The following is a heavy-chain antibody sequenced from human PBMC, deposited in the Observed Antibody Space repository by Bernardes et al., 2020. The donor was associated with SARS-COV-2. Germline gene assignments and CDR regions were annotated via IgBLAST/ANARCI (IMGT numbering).Heavy chain of an antibody. J-gene: IGHJ4*02. D-gene: IGHD2-21*02. V-gene: IGHV3-7*03. CDR1: GFTFSSYW. CDR3: AKDYCGGDCDFFDY. CDR2: IKGDGSQR. Sequence: SLRLSCAASGFTFSSYWMSWVRQAPGKGLEWVANIKGDGSQRSSVDSVKGRFTISRDNSMNTLFLQMNSLRVEDTAVYYCAKDYCGGDCDFFDYWGQGTLVSVSS.